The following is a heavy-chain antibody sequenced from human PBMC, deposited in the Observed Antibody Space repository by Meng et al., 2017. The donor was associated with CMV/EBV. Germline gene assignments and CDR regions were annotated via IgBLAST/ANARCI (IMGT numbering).Heavy chain of an antibody. V-gene: IGHV1-18*01. CDR1: GYTFTNYG. D-gene: IGHD2-2*01. CDR3: ARDLTGYCSSTSCYGTWFDP. Sequence: ASVKVSCKASGYTFTNYGISWVRQAPGQGLEWMGWISAYNGNTNYAQKLQGRVTMTTDTSTSTAYMELRSLRSDDTAVYYCARDLTGYCSSTSCYGTWFDPWGQGTLVTVSS. J-gene: IGHJ5*02. CDR2: ISAYNGNT.